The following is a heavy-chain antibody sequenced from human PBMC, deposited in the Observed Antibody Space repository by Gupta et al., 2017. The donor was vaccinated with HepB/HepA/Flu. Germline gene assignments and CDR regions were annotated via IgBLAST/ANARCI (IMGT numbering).Heavy chain of an antibody. D-gene: IGHD6-19*01. J-gene: IGHJ6*03. Sequence: EVQLVESGGVVVQPGGSLRVACAAAGLTFDDYTMDWVRQAPGKGLEWVSLISCDGGSTYYADSVKGRFTISRDNSKNSLYLQMNSLRTEDTALYYCAKGAVYYYYYMDVWGKGTTVTVSS. CDR3: AKGAVYYYYYMDV. CDR2: ISCDGGST. V-gene: IGHV3-43*01. CDR1: GLTFDDYT.